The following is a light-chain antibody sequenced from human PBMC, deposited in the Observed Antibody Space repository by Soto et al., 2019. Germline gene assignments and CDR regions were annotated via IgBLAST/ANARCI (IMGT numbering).Light chain of an antibody. Sequence: QLVLTHSPSASASLGASVKVTCTLSSGHSSYAIAWHQQQPEKGPRYLMKLNSDGSHSKGDGIPDRFSGSSSGAERYLTISSLQSEDEADYYCQTWGTSTLVFGGGTKLTVL. CDR1: SGHSSYA. J-gene: IGLJ2*01. CDR2: LNSDGSH. V-gene: IGLV4-69*01. CDR3: QTWGTSTLV.